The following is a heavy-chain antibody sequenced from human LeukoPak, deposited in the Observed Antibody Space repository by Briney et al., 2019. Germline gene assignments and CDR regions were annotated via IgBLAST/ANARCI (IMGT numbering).Heavy chain of an antibody. CDR2: ISGSGGST. CDR3: PKDISARPPDY. CDR1: GFTFSSYG. V-gene: IGHV3-23*01. Sequence: GESLRLSCAASGFTFSSYGMSWVRQAPGKGLEWVSAISGSGGSTYYADSVKGRFTISRDNSKNTLYLQMNSLRAEDTAVYYCPKDISARPPDYWGQGTLVTVSS. D-gene: IGHD3-16*02. J-gene: IGHJ4*02.